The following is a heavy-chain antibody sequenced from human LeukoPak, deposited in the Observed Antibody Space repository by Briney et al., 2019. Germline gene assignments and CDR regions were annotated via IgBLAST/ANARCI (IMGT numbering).Heavy chain of an antibody. D-gene: IGHD2-2*01. CDR1: GYTFTGYY. CDR2: INPNSGGT. J-gene: IGHJ5*02. CDR3: ARYVVVPATMVRWFDP. V-gene: IGHV1-2*02. Sequence: GASVKVSCKASGYTFTGYYIHWVRQAPGQGPEWMGWINPNSGGTKYAQKFQGRVTMTRDTSINTAYMELSRLRSDDTAVYYCARYVVVPATMVRWFDPWGQGTLVTVSS.